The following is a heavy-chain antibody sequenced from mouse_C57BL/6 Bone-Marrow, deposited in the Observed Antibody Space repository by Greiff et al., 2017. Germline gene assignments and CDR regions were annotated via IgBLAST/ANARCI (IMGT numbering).Heavy chain of an antibody. D-gene: IGHD2-1*01. CDR2: ISSGSSTI. Sequence: EVQGVESGGGLVKPGGSLKLSCAASGFTFSDYGMHWVRQAPEKGLEWVAYISSGSSTIYYADTVKGRFTISRDNAKNTLFLQMTSLRSEDTAMYYCARGIYCGLDSFAYWGQGTLVTVSA. CDR1: GFTFSDYG. J-gene: IGHJ3*01. V-gene: IGHV5-17*01. CDR3: ARGIYCGLDSFAY.